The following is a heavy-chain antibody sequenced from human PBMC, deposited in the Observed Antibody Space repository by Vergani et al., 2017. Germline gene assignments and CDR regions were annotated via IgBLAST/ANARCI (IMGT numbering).Heavy chain of an antibody. D-gene: IGHD1-1*01. CDR2: IYPADSGT. V-gene: IGHV5-51*01. CDR1: EYIFGNYW. Sequence: EVELVQSGPEMRKPGESLNISCKCSEYIFGNYWIGWVRQMPGKGLEWMGIIYPADSGTRYSPSFQGQVTISADKSISTAFLQWDSLKASDTALYYCVRHTTYTDSWGQGTLVTVSS. CDR3: VRHTTYTDS. J-gene: IGHJ4*02.